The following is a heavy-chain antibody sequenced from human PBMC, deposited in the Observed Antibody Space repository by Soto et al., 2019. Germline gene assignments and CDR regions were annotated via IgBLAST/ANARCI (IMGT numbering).Heavy chain of an antibody. D-gene: IGHD2-2*02. V-gene: IGHV5-51*01. Sequence: GESLKISCKGSGYSFTSYWIGWVRQMPGKGLEWMGIIYPGDSDTRYSPSFQGQVTISADKSISTAYLQWSSLEASDTAIYYCSRLGHYCSSPSCYTGYFYSGMDVWGQGTTVTVSS. CDR3: SRLGHYCSSPSCYTGYFYSGMDV. CDR2: IYPGDSDT. J-gene: IGHJ6*02. CDR1: GYSFTSYW.